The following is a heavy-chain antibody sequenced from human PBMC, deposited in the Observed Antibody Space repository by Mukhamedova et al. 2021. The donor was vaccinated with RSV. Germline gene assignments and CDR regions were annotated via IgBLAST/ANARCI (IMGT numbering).Heavy chain of an antibody. Sequence: VRQAPGKGLEWVAHISGTGGSTNYAESVRGRFTISRDNTRDMLYLQMNSLTAEDTAVYYCTREGLYDFWGQGTLVTVSS. D-gene: IGHD3/OR15-3a*01. J-gene: IGHJ4*02. CDR3: TREGLYDF. V-gene: IGHV3-23*01. CDR2: ISGTGGST.